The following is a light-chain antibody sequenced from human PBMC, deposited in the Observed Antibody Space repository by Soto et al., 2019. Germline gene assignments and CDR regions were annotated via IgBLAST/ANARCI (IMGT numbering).Light chain of an antibody. V-gene: IGLV1-40*01. CDR3: QSYDSSLSGSRI. Sequence: QLVLTQPPSVSGPPGKRSTISCPGGTSNIGAGYDVHWYQQLPGTAPKLLIYVNNNRPSGVPDRFSGSKSGTSASLAITGLQAEDEADYYCQSYDSSLSGSRIFGTGTKVTVL. J-gene: IGLJ1*01. CDR2: VNN. CDR1: TSNIGAGYD.